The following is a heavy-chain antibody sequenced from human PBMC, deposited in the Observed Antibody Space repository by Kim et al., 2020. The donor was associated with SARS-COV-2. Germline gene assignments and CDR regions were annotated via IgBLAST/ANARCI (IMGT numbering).Heavy chain of an antibody. D-gene: IGHD3-22*01. CDR2: FDPEDGET. CDR1: GYTLTELS. V-gene: IGHV1-24*01. CDR3: ATETTPKDYYDSSGYYLSS. Sequence: ASVKVSCKASGYTLTELSMHWVRQAPGKGLEWMGGFDPEDGETIYAQKFQGRVTMTEDTSTDTAYMELSSLRSEDTAVYYCATETTPKDYYDSSGYYLSSWGQGTLVTVSS. J-gene: IGHJ4*02.